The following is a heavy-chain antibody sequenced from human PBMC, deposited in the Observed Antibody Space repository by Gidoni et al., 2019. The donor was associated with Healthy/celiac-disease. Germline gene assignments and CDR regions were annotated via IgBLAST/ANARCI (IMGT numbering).Heavy chain of an antibody. CDR1: GGTFSSYA. Sequence: QVQLVQSGAEVKKPGSSVKVSCQASGGTFSSYAISWVRQAPGQGLEWMGGIIPIFGTANYAQKFQGRVTITADESTSTAYMELSSLRSEDTAVYYCAREGEWELRNWFDPWGQGTLVTVSS. J-gene: IGHJ5*02. V-gene: IGHV1-69*01. CDR3: AREGEWELRNWFDP. D-gene: IGHD1-26*01. CDR2: IIPIFGTA.